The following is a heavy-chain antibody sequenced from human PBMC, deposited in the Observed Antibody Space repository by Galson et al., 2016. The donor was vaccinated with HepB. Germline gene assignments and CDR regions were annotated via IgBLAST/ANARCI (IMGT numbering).Heavy chain of an antibody. CDR2: IDPSDSFT. Sequence: QSGAEVKKPGESLTISCKASGYSFSNYRISWVRQMPGKGLEWMGRIDPSDSFTIFSPSFQGHVTISADESITTAYLQWSSLEASDTAMYYCTRDEDFWGQGTLVTVSS. CDR3: TRDEDF. CDR1: GYSFSNYR. V-gene: IGHV5-10-1*01. J-gene: IGHJ4*02.